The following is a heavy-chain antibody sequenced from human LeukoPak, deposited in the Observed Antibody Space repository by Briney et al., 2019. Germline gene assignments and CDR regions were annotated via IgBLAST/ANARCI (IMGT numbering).Heavy chain of an antibody. CDR2: IYWDDDK. CDR1: GFSLRTKEVG. J-gene: IGHJ4*02. D-gene: IGHD1-1*01. CDR3: VHRSMTATQAPLPFDF. V-gene: IGHV2-5*02. Sequence: SGPTLVKPTQTLTLTCTFSGFSLRTKEVGVGWIRQPPGKTLEWLSLIYWDDDKRYHPSLRTRLTITRDTSNNQVVLTMTDMDPVDTATYYCVHRSMTATQAPLPFDFWGPGTFITVSS.